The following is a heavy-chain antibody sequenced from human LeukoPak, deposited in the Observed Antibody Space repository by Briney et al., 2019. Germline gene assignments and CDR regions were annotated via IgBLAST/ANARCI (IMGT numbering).Heavy chain of an antibody. CDR3: ARYIPVDDYFDP. CDR2: LNPNSGAT. J-gene: IGHJ5*02. D-gene: IGHD4-11*01. V-gene: IGHV1-2*02. CDR1: GYTFTGYY. Sequence: ASVKVSCKASGYTFTGYYLHWVRQAPGQGLEWMGWLNPNSGATKYAQKFQGRVTMTRDTSITTAYMELNRLRYDDTAMYYCARYIPVDDYFDPWGQGTLVTVPS.